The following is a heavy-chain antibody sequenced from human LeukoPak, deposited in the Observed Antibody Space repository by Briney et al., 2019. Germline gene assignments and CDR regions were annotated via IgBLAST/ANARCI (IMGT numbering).Heavy chain of an antibody. V-gene: IGHV1-2*02. CDR2: INPNSGGT. D-gene: IGHD3-9*01. Sequence: ASVKVSCKASGYTFTGYYMHWVRQAPGQGLEWMGWINPNSGGTNYAQKFQGRVTMTRDTSISTAYMELSRLRSDDTAVYYCARGLSHYDILTGPKEGFDPWGQGTLVTVSS. J-gene: IGHJ5*02. CDR1: GYTFTGYY. CDR3: ARGLSHYDILTGPKEGFDP.